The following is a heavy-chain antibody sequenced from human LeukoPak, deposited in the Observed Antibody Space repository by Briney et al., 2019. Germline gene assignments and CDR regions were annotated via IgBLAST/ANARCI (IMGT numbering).Heavy chain of an antibody. J-gene: IGHJ4*02. CDR2: IRSKAYGGTT. CDR3: TRDQTPYY. V-gene: IGHV3-49*04. Sequence: GGSLRLSCAASGFTFSSYAMSWVRQAPGKGLEWVGFIRSKAYGGTTENAASVKGRFTISRDDSKRIAYLQMNSLKTEDTAVYYCTRDQTPYYWGQGTLVTVSS. CDR1: GFTFSSYA.